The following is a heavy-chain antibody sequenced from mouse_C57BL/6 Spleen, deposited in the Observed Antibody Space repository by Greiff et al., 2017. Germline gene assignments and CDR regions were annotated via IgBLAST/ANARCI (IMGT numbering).Heavy chain of an antibody. CDR2: IRNKANGYTT. Sequence: EVQGVESGGGLVQPGGSLSLSCAASGFTFTDYYMSWVRQPPGKALEWLGFIRNKANGYTTEYSASVKGRFTISRDNSQSILYLQMNALRAEDSATYYCARGFYYDYDGGAWFAYWGQGTLVTVSA. V-gene: IGHV7-3*01. CDR3: ARGFYYDYDGGAWFAY. D-gene: IGHD2-4*01. J-gene: IGHJ3*01. CDR1: GFTFTDYY.